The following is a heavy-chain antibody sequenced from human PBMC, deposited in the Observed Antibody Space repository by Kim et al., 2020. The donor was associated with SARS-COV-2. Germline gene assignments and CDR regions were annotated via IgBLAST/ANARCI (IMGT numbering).Heavy chain of an antibody. V-gene: IGHV4-30-2*01. Sequence: SETLSLTCAVSGGSISSGGYSWSWIRQPPGKGLEWIGYIYHSGSTYYNPSLKSRVTISVDRSKNQFSLKLSPVTAADTAVYYCARTVTTRYFDYWGQGTLVTVSS. CDR2: IYHSGST. J-gene: IGHJ4*02. CDR3: ARTVTTRYFDY. CDR1: GGSISSGGYS. D-gene: IGHD4-17*01.